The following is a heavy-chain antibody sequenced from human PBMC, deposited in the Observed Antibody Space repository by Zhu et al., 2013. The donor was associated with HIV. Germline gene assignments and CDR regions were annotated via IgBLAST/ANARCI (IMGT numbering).Heavy chain of an antibody. J-gene: IGHJ4*02. D-gene: IGHD3-22*01. CDR1: GYTFTSYD. Sequence: QVQLVQSGAEVKKPGASVKVSCKASGYTFTSYDINWVRQATGQGLEWMGWMNPNSGNTGYAQKFQGRVTMTRNTSISTAYMELSSLRSEDTAVYYCARGVVPGFTMIVVVITTRSKYYFVLLGPREPVRSPSP. V-gene: IGHV1-8*01. CDR2: MNPNSGNT. CDR3: ARGVVPGFTMIVVVITTRSKYYFVL.